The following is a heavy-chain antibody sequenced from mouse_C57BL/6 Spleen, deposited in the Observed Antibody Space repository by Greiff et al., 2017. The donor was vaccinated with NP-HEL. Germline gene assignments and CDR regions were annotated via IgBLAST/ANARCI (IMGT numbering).Heavy chain of an antibody. V-gene: IGHV1-64*01. CDR1: GYTFTSYW. D-gene: IGHD2-4*01. CDR3: AREGYDYDWYYAMDY. Sequence: QVQLQQPGAELVKPGASVKLSCKASGYTFTSYWMHWVKQRPGQGLEWIGMIHPNSGSTNYNEKFKSKATLTVDKSSSTAYMQLGSLTSEDSAVYYCAREGYDYDWYYAMDYWGQGTSVTVSS. J-gene: IGHJ4*01. CDR2: IHPNSGST.